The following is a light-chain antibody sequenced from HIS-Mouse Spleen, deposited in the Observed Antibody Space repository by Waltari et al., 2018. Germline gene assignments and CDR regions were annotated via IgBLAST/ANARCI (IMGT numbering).Light chain of an antibody. CDR2: KDS. J-gene: IGLJ1*01. Sequence: SYELTQPPSVSVSPGQTARITCSGDALPKQYAYWYQQKPGQAPVLVIYKDSERPSGIPERFSGSSSGTTVTLTIRGVQAEDEADYYCQSADSSGTYRGVFGTGTKVTVL. CDR1: ALPKQY. CDR3: QSADSSGTYRGV. V-gene: IGLV3-25*03.